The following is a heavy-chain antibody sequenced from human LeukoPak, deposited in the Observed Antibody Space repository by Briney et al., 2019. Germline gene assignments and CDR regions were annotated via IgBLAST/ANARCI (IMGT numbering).Heavy chain of an antibody. CDR3: ARGSAHNWNDAEEDLFDP. CDR2: INHSGST. J-gene: IGHJ5*02. Sequence: SETLSLTCAVYGGSFSGYYWSWIRQPPGKGLEWIGEINHSGSTNYNPSLMSRVTISVDTSKNQFSLKLSSVTAADTAVYYCARGSAHNWNDAEEDLFDPWGQGTLVTVSS. D-gene: IGHD1-1*01. V-gene: IGHV4-34*01. CDR1: GGSFSGYY.